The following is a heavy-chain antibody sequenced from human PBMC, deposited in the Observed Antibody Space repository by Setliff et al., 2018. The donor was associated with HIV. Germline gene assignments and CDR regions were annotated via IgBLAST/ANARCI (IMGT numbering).Heavy chain of an antibody. Sequence: NPSETLSLTCTVSGGSISRSTHHWAWIRQPPGKGLEWIGALSSKGQAYYNPSLKSRVAISIDSSKNLFPLRLDSLTAADTAVYCCAAQDLDLVKYYYMDYWGPGALVTVSS. CDR2: LSSKGQA. CDR1: GGSISRSTHH. CDR3: AAQDLDLVKYYYMDY. J-gene: IGHJ4*02. V-gene: IGHV4-39*06. D-gene: IGHD2-21*01.